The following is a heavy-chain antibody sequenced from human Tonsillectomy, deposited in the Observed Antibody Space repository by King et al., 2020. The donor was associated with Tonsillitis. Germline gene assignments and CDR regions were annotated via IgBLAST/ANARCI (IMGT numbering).Heavy chain of an antibody. CDR2: IYYSGST. Sequence: QLQESGPGLVKPSQTLSLTCTVSGGSISSGGYYWSWIRQHPGKGLEWIGYIYYSGSTYYNPSLKSRVTISVDTSKNQFSLKLSSVTAADTAVYYCARGGLWTNAFDIWGQGTMVTVSS. CDR3: ARGGLWTNAFDI. CDR1: GGSISSGGYY. J-gene: IGHJ3*02. V-gene: IGHV4-31*03. D-gene: IGHD5-18*01.